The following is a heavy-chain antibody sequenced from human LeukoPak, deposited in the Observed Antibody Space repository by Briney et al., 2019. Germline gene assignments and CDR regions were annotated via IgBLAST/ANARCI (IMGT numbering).Heavy chain of an antibody. J-gene: IGHJ4*02. V-gene: IGHV1-8*01. CDR2: MNPNSGNT. D-gene: IGHD3-22*01. CDR1: GYTFTIYD. Sequence: ASVKVSCKASGYTFTIYDINWVRQATGQGLEWMGWMNPNSGNTGYAQKFQGRVTMTRNTSISTAYMELSSLRSEDTAVYYCARVPHYDSSGYPLSEDYWGQGTLVTVSS. CDR3: ARVPHYDSSGYPLSEDY.